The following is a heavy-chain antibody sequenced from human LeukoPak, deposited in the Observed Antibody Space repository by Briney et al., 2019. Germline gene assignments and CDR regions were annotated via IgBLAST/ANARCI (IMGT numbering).Heavy chain of an antibody. CDR1: GGSFRGYY. CDR3: ARGYSSWPNYYYGMDV. Sequence: SETLSLTCAVYGGSFRGYYWSWIRQPPGKGLEWIGEINHSGSTNYNPSLKSRVTISVDTSKNQFSLKLSSVTAADTAVYYCARGYSSWPNYYYGMDVWGQGATVTVSS. V-gene: IGHV4-34*01. CDR2: INHSGST. D-gene: IGHD6-13*01. J-gene: IGHJ6*02.